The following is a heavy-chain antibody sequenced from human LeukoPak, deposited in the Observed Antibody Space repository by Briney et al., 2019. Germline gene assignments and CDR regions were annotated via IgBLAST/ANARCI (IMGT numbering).Heavy chain of an antibody. CDR3: ARSVHSSGPFDY. CDR1: GGTFSSYA. J-gene: IGHJ4*02. CDR2: IIPILGIA. V-gene: IGHV1-69*04. D-gene: IGHD6-19*01. Sequence: SVKVSCKASGGTFSSYAISWVGQAPGQGLEWMGRIIPILGIANYAQKFQGRVTITADKSTSTACMELSSLRSEDTAVYYCARSVHSSGPFDYWGQGTLVTVSS.